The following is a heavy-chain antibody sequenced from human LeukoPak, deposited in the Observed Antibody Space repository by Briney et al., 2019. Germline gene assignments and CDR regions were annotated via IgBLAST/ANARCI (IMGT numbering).Heavy chain of an antibody. CDR3: ARDPGFVLLWFGELPWFDP. Sequence: ASVKVSCKATGYTFTGYYMHWVRQAPGQGLEWMGWINPNSGGTNYAQKFQGRVTMTRDTSISTAYMELSGLRSDDTAVYYCARDPGFVLLWFGELPWFDPWGQGTLVTVSS. V-gene: IGHV1-2*02. J-gene: IGHJ5*02. D-gene: IGHD3-10*01. CDR1: GYTFTGYY. CDR2: INPNSGGT.